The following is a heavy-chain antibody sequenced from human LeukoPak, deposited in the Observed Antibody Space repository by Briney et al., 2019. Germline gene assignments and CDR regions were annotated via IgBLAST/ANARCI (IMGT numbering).Heavy chain of an antibody. D-gene: IGHD4-23*01. CDR2: IIPILGIA. Sequence: ASVKVSCKASGGTFSSYAISWVRQAPGQGLEWMGRIIPILGIANYAQKFQGRVTITTDESTSTAYMELSSLRSEDTAVYYCARENGNSGYYYYMDVWGKGTTVTVSS. CDR1: GGTFSSYA. V-gene: IGHV1-69*04. CDR3: ARENGNSGYYYYMDV. J-gene: IGHJ6*03.